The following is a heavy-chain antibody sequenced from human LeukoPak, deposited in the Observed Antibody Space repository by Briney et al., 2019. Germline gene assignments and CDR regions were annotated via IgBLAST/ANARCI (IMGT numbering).Heavy chain of an antibody. Sequence: SETLSLTCTVSGVSVSNGSYYWSWIRQPPGKGRGWIVYIYYTGVTTYNPSRKRRITISVDTSKTAFTLKLTSVPPTATPVYYCARGIGSYGSDSYYNPPSWFDPWGQGTLATVSS. CDR2: IYYTGVT. D-gene: IGHD3-10*01. CDR3: ARGIGSYGSDSYYNPPSWFDP. J-gene: IGHJ5*02. CDR1: GVSVSNGSYY. V-gene: IGHV4-61*03.